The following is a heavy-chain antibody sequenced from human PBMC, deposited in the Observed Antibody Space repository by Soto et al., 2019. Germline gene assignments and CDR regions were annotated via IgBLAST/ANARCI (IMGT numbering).Heavy chain of an antibody. CDR1: GFTFSSYG. J-gene: IGHJ3*02. V-gene: IGHV3-33*01. CDR3: AAASMIVVVIDGIDAFDI. CDR2: IWYDGSNK. Sequence: PGGSLRLSCAASGFTFSSYGMHWVRQAPGKGLEWVAVIWYDGSNKYYADSVKGRFTISRDNSKNTLYLQMNSLRAEDTAVYYCAAASMIVVVIDGIDAFDIWGQGTMVTVSS. D-gene: IGHD3-22*01.